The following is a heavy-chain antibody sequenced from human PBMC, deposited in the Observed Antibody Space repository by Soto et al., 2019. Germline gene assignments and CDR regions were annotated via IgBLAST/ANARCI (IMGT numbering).Heavy chain of an antibody. Sequence: GESLKISCKGSGYSFTSYWIGWLRQMPGKVLEWMGIIYPGDSDTRYSPSFQGQVTISADKSISTAYLQWSSLKASDTAMYYCARLNKVGATSNNWFDPWGQGTLVTVSS. CDR2: IYPGDSDT. V-gene: IGHV5-51*01. CDR3: ARLNKVGATSNNWFDP. CDR1: GYSFTSYW. D-gene: IGHD1-26*01. J-gene: IGHJ5*02.